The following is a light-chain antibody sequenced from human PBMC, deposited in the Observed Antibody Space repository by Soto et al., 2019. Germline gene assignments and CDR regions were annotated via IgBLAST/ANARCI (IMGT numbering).Light chain of an antibody. J-gene: IGKJ2*01. CDR1: QGLVYTDENTY. CDR3: MQPTHWPPYT. V-gene: IGKV2-30*01. Sequence: MTKSQLSLPVTLGQPASISCRSSQGLVYTDENTYLNWLQQRLGQSTKRLLYKVSFRHYGVPDRFSGSGSGTDFTLKISRVEAADVGVYYSMQPTHWPPYTPRQGTKVDIK. CDR2: KVS.